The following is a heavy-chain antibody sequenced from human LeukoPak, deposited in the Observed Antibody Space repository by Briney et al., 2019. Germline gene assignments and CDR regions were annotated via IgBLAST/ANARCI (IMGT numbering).Heavy chain of an antibody. CDR2: ISNTGTT. J-gene: IGHJ6*02. V-gene: IGHV4-4*09. CDR1: GGFINNYY. Sequence: SETLSLTCTVSGGFINNYYWSWIRETPGKGLEWIGQISNTGTTKYDPSLQSRVTISIDTSKSHFSLRLSSVTAADTAVYYCASTTHSSGWELYYYYYGMDVWGQGTTVTVPS. CDR3: ASTTHSSGWELYYYYYGMDV. D-gene: IGHD6-19*01.